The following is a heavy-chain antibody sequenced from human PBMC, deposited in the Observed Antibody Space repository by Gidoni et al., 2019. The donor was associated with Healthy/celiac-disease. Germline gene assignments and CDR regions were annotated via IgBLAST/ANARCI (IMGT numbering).Heavy chain of an antibody. CDR3: AKDIHTPARILYGQGGFDY. V-gene: IGHV3-9*01. CDR1: GFTFDDYA. Sequence: EVQLVESGGGLVQPGRSLRLSCAASGFTFDDYAMPWVRQAPGQGLEWVSGISWNSGSIGYADSVKGRFTISRDNAKNSLYLQMNSLRAEDTALYYCAKDIHTPARILYGQGGFDYWGQGTLVTVSS. CDR2: ISWNSGSI. D-gene: IGHD2-8*01. J-gene: IGHJ4*02.